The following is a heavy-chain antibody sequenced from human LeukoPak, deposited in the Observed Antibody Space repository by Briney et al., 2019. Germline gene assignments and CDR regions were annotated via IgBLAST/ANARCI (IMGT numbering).Heavy chain of an antibody. CDR3: AKDPYDFWSGYFDP. Sequence: GGSLRLSCAASGFTFSSYAMSWVRQAPGKGLEWVSAISGSGGSTYYADSVKGRFTVSRDNSKNTLYLQMNSLRAEDTAVYYRAKDPYDFWSGYFDPWGQGTLVTVSS. CDR2: ISGSGGST. D-gene: IGHD3-3*01. V-gene: IGHV3-23*01. CDR1: GFTFSSYA. J-gene: IGHJ5*02.